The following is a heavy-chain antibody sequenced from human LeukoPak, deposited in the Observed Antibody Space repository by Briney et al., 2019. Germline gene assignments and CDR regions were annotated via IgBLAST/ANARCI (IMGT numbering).Heavy chain of an antibody. V-gene: IGHV1-18*01. CDR3: ARTYYYGSGSPPLVYLYGMDV. J-gene: IGHJ6*02. Sequence: ASVKVSCKASGYTFTSYGISWVRQAPGQGLEWMGWISAYNGNTNYAQKLQGRVTTTTDTSTSTAYMELRSLRSDDTAVYYCARTYYYGSGSPPLVYLYGMDVWGQGTMVTVSS. CDR2: ISAYNGNT. D-gene: IGHD3-10*01. CDR1: GYTFTSYG.